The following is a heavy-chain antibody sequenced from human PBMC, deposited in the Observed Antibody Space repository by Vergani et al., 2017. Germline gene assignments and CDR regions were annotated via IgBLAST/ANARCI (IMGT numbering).Heavy chain of an antibody. CDR2: INPSGGST. CDR3: ARALSLASAKEIGY. D-gene: IGHD4/OR15-4a*01. J-gene: IGHJ4*02. CDR1: GYTFTSYD. Sequence: QVQLVQSGAEVKKPGASVKVSCKASGYTFTSYDINWVRQATGQGLEWMGIINPSGGSTSYAQKFQGRVTMTRDTSTSTVYMELSSLRSEDTAVYYCARALSLASAKEIGYWGQGTLVTVSS. V-gene: IGHV1-46*01.